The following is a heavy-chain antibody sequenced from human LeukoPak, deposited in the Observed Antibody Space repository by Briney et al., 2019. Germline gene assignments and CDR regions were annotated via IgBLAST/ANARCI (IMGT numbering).Heavy chain of an antibody. V-gene: IGHV3-15*01. D-gene: IGHD6-13*01. J-gene: IGHJ4*02. CDR1: GFTFSSYS. CDR3: TSTLGY. CDR2: IKRKTDGGTT. Sequence: PGGSLRLSCAASGFTFSSYSMNWVRQAPGKGLEWVGRIKRKTDGGTTDYAAPVKGRFTISRDDSKNTLYLEMNSLKTEDTAVYYCTSTLGYWGQGTLVTVSS.